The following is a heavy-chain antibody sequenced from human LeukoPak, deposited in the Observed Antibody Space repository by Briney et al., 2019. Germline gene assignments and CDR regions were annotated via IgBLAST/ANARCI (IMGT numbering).Heavy chain of an antibody. CDR3: ATLTYCSGGSCFPKYFQL. J-gene: IGHJ1*01. CDR1: GGSISSYY. CDR2: IYYSGST. V-gene: IGHV4-59*08. D-gene: IGHD2-15*01. Sequence: PSETLSLTCTVSGGSISSYYWSWIRQPPGKGLEWMGYIYYSGSTNHNPSLKSRVAISVDTSKNQFSLKLSSVTAADTAVYYCATLTYCSGGSCFPKYFQLWGQGTLVAVSS.